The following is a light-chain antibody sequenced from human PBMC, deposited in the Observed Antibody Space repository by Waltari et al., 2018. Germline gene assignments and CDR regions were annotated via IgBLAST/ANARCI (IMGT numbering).Light chain of an antibody. V-gene: IGKV1-5*01. CDR1: QSISSW. J-gene: IGKJ1*01. CDR2: DVS. CDR3: HQYNSYPWT. Sequence: DIQMTQSPSTLSASVGDRGTITCRASQSISSWLAWYQHKPGKAPKLLIYDVSSLESGVPSRFSGSGSGTEFTLTISSLQPDDFATYYCHQYNSYPWTFGQGTKVEIK.